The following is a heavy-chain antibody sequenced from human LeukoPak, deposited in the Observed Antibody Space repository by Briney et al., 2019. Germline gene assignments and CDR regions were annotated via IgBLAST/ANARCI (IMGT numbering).Heavy chain of an antibody. J-gene: IGHJ3*02. CDR3: ARQGGLGIRGVFDI. V-gene: IGHV4-59*08. D-gene: IGHD2-15*01. CDR2: ILYSEHP. CDR1: GGSISGYY. Sequence: PSETLSLTCSVSGGSISGYYWMWIRQTPGKGLEWIGYILYSEHPKYNPSPKGRATISADTSESHFSLRLNSVTAADTAVYYCARQGGLGIRGVFDIWGQGTTVTVSS.